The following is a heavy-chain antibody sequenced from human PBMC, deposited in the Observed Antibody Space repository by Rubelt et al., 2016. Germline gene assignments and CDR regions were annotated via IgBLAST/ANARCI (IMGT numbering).Heavy chain of an antibody. CDR1: GYTFTSYD. CDR2: INPNRGTT. V-gene: IGHV1-8*01. J-gene: IGHJ4*02. Sequence: QVQLVQSGAEVKKPGASVKVSCKASGYTFTSYDINWVRQATGQGLEGMGWINPNRGTTGCSRRFQGRVTMTRNTSRSTAYMELSSLRSEDTAVYYCARDSSTSFWGQGTLVTVSS. CDR3: ARDSSTSF. D-gene: IGHD6-6*01.